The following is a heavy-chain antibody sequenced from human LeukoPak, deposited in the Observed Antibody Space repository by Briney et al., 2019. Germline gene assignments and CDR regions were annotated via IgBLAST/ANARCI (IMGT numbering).Heavy chain of an antibody. CDR1: GFTFTRYL. CDR2: ISTDGSRT. J-gene: IGHJ4*02. V-gene: IGHV3-74*01. Sequence: GSLRLSCAASGFTFTRYLMHWVRQLPWKGLVLISRISTDGSRTTYADSVKGRFTISRDTAKNTLYLQMNSLRAEDTAVYYCARGGKDGKWLLLRRFDYWGQGTLVTVSS. CDR3: ARGGKDGKWLLLRRFDY. D-gene: IGHD3-22*01.